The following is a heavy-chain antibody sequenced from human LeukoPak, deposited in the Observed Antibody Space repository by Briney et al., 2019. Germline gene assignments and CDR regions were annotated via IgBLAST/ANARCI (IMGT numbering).Heavy chain of an antibody. CDR1: GFSFTYAW. J-gene: IGHJ5*02. CDR3: ARDLKGFNL. Sequence: GGSLRLSCSASGFSFTYAWMSWVRQAPGRGLEWVANIKQDGRQEFYLDSVKGRFTISRDNGNNSLYLHMSRLRVEDTAVYYCARDLKGFNLWGQGALVTVSS. CDR2: IKQDGRQE. V-gene: IGHV3-7*04.